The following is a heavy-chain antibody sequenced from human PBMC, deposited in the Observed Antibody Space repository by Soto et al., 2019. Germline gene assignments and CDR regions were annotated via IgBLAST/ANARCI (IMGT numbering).Heavy chain of an antibody. CDR2: INGYDRNA. J-gene: IGHJ4*02. D-gene: IGHD1-26*01. CDR1: GYTFNTYG. Sequence: QVQLVQSGAEVKKPGASVTVSCKASGYTFNTYGISWVRQAPGQGLEWMAWINGYDRNANYAQELQGRVTMTENTSTITAYMELRSLRSDGTAVYYCARSRGNYFDYWGQGPLVTVSS. V-gene: IGHV1-18*01. CDR3: ARSRGNYFDY.